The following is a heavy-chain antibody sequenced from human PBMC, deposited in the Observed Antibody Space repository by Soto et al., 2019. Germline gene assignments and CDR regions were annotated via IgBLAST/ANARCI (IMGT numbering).Heavy chain of an antibody. J-gene: IGHJ3*02. CDR2: ISSSSSYI. CDR3: ARYQLTPEMGSSSFAFDI. Sequence: GGSLRLSCAASGFTFSSYSMNWVRQAPGKGLEWVSSISSSSSYIYYADSVKGRFTISRDNAKNSLYLHMNSLRAEDTAVYYCARYQLTPEMGSSSFAFDIWGQGTMVTVSS. D-gene: IGHD6-6*01. CDR1: GFTFSSYS. V-gene: IGHV3-21*01.